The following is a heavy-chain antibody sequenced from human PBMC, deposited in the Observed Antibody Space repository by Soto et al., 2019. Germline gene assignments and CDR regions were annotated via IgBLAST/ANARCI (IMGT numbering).Heavy chain of an antibody. CDR3: ARGRRITIFGVVTDNWFDP. CDR1: GGTFSSYA. D-gene: IGHD3-3*01. J-gene: IGHJ5*02. Sequence: QVQLVQSGAEVKKPGSSVKVSCKASGGTFSSYAISWVRHAPGQGLEWMGGIIPIFGTANYAQKFQGRVTITADESTSTAYMELSSLRSEDTAVYYCARGRRITIFGVVTDNWFDPWGQGPLVTVSS. CDR2: IIPIFGTA. V-gene: IGHV1-69*01.